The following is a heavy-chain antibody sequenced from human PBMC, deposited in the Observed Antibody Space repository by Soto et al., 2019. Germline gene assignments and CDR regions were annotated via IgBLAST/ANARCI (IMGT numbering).Heavy chain of an antibody. CDR3: ATCKPGVRYYGMDV. CDR2: IGESGTPT. V-gene: IGHV3-23*01. J-gene: IGHJ6*02. CDR1: GFTFSSYA. Sequence: EVQLLESGGGLVQPGGSLRLSCAASGFTFSSYAMKWVRQAPGKGLEWVSLIGESGTPTYYADSVKGRFTISRDNSGNTLFLEMYSLRAEDTAVYYCATCKPGVRYYGMDVWGQGPTVTVSS. D-gene: IGHD2-2*01.